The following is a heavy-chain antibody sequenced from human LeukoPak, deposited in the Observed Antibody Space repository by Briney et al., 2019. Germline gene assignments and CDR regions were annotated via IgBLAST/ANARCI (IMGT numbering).Heavy chain of an antibody. V-gene: IGHV1-24*01. Sequence: ASVQVSCKVSGDTLKELSVHWVRQAPGKGLEWMGGFHPEHGETVYAQKFQGRVTMTRNTSISTAYMELSSLRSEDTAVYYCAKNYDFLTGYANWGQGTLVTVSS. D-gene: IGHD3-9*01. CDR2: FHPEHGET. CDR3: AKNYDFLTGYAN. J-gene: IGHJ4*02. CDR1: GDTLKELS.